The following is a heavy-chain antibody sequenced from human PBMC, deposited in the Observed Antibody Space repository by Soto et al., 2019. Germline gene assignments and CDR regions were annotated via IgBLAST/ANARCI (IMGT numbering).Heavy chain of an antibody. V-gene: IGHV3-23*01. CDR2: ISGSGGST. CDR1: GFTFSSYA. J-gene: IGHJ6*02. Sequence: GGSLRLSCAASGFTFSSYAMSWVRQAPGKVLEWVSAISGSGGSTYYADSVKGRFTISRENSKNTLYLQMNSLRAEDTAVYYCAKQGRGKIFGVVNSGMDVWGQGTTVTVSS. D-gene: IGHD3-3*01. CDR3: AKQGRGKIFGVVNSGMDV.